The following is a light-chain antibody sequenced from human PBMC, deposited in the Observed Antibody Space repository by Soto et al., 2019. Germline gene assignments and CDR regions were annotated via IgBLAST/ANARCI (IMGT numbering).Light chain of an antibody. CDR1: KLGNKY. CDR2: QDN. CDR3: QAWDSSTVV. V-gene: IGLV3-1*01. Sequence: ELTQPPSVSVSPGQTASITCSGDKLGNKYACWYHQKPGQSPVLVIYQDNKRPSGIPERFSGSNSGNTATLTISGTQAMDEADYYCQAWDSSTVVFGGGTKLTVL. J-gene: IGLJ2*01.